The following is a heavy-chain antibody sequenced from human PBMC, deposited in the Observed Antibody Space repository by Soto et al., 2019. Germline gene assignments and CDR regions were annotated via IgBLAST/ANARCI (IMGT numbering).Heavy chain of an antibody. D-gene: IGHD3-22*01. J-gene: IGHJ4*02. CDR1: GFTFSSYA. Sequence: GGSLRLSXAASGFTFSSYAMSWVRQAPGKGLEWVSAISGSGGSTYYADSVKGRFTISRDNSKNTLYLQMNSLRAEDTAVYYCATMIVVARFDYWGQGTLVTVSS. CDR2: ISGSGGST. V-gene: IGHV3-23*01. CDR3: ATMIVVARFDY.